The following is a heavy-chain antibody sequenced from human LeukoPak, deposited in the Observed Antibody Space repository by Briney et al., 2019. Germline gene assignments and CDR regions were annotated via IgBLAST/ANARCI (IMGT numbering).Heavy chain of an antibody. CDR1: GFTFNTYS. D-gene: IGHD1-26*01. Sequence: GGSLRLSRAASGFTFNTYSMNWVRQAPGKGLEWVSSISSSSSYIYYADSVKGRFTISRDNAKNSLYLQMNSLRAEDTAVYYCARVRSGSYLDVDYWGQGTLVTVSS. CDR2: ISSSSSYI. J-gene: IGHJ4*02. V-gene: IGHV3-21*01. CDR3: ARVRSGSYLDVDY.